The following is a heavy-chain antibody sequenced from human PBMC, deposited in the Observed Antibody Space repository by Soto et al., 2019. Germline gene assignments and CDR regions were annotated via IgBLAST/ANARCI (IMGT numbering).Heavy chain of an antibody. CDR3: ARGRVTTYLTGFDY. J-gene: IGHJ4*02. CDR2: IIPVFGTA. D-gene: IGHD3-9*01. V-gene: IGHV1-69*06. CDR1: GGTFISYA. Sequence: QVQLVQSGAEVKKPGSSVKLSCKVSGGTFISYAISWVRQAPGRGLEWMGGIIPVFGTANYTQQFQGRVTITADNSTSTAYMELRSLRSEETALYYCARGRVTTYLTGFDYWGQGTLVTVSS.